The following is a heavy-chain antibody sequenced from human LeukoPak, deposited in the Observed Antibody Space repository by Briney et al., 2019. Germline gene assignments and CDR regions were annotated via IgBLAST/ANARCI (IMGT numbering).Heavy chain of an antibody. Sequence: SETLSLTCTVSGGSISSSSYYWGWIRQPPGKGLEWIVSIYYSGSTCYNPSLRSRVTVSVYTSKNQFSLKLSSVTAADTAVYYCASLAGYSGYDPGVDYWGQGTLVTVSS. CDR1: GGSISSSSYY. V-gene: IGHV4-39*01. D-gene: IGHD5-12*01. CDR2: IYYSGST. CDR3: ASLAGYSGYDPGVDY. J-gene: IGHJ4*02.